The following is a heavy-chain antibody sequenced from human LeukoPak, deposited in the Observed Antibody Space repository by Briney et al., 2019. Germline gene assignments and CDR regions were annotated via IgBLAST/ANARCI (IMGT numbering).Heavy chain of an antibody. CDR2: ISGSGGST. D-gene: IGHD6-6*01. V-gene: IGHV3-23*01. J-gene: IGHJ4*02. Sequence: GGSLRLSCAASGFTFSTYWMHWVRQAPGKGLEWVSAISGSGGSTYYADSVKGRFTISRDNSKNTLYLQMNSLRAEDTAVYYCAKSIAARRAFDYWGQGTLVTVSS. CDR1: GFTFSTYW. CDR3: AKSIAARRAFDY.